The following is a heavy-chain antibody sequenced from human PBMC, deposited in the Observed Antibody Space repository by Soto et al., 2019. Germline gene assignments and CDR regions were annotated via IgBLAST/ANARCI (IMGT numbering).Heavy chain of an antibody. CDR3: ARERVSYCGGDCPTDY. CDR2: TWYDGSNK. J-gene: IGHJ4*02. V-gene: IGHV3-33*01. CDR1: GFTFYSYG. Sequence: QVQLVESGGGVVQPGRSLRLSCAASGFTFYSYGMHWVRQAPGKGLEWVAVTWYDGSNKNYADSVKGRFTISRDNSKNPLYLQMNSLRVEDTAMYYCARERVSYCGGDCPTDYWGQGTLVTVSS. D-gene: IGHD2-21*02.